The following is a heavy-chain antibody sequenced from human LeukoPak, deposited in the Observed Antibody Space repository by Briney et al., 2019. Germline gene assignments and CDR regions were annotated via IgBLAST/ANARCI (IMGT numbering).Heavy chain of an antibody. CDR3: ARLDTTGDY. CDR2: IYYSGST. J-gene: IGHJ4*02. CDR1: GGSISSYY. D-gene: IGHD5-18*01. Sequence: SETLSLTCTVSGGSISSYYWSWIRQRPGKGLEWIGYIYYSGSTNYNPSLKSRVTISVDTSKNQFSLKLSSVTAADTAVYYCARLDTTGDYWGQGTLVTVSS. V-gene: IGHV4-59*01.